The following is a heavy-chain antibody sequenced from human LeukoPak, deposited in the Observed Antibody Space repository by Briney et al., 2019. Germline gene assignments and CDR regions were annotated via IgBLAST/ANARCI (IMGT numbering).Heavy chain of an antibody. D-gene: IGHD2-2*01. CDR1: GFTFSSYG. J-gene: IGHJ4*02. CDR3: ARDQRDCSSTSCYLDY. V-gene: IGHV3-33*01. Sequence: GGSLRLSCAASGFTFSSYGVHWVRQAPGKGLEWVAVIWYDGSNKYYADSVKGRFTISRDNSKNTLYLQMNSLRAEDTAVYYCARDQRDCSSTSCYLDYWGQGTLVTVSS. CDR2: IWYDGSNK.